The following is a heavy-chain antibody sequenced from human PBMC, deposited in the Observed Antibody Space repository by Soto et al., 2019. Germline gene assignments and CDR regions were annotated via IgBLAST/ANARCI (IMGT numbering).Heavy chain of an antibody. J-gene: IGHJ1*01. CDR2: SNHSGST. Sequence: QVQLQQWGAGLLKPSETLSLTCAVYGGSFSGYYWSWIRQPPGKGLEWIGESNHSGSTNYNPSLKSRVTISGDTSKNQFSLKLSSVTAADTAVYYCARCPRGSYRSWEGIAEYFQHWGQGTLVTVSS. D-gene: IGHD3-16*02. CDR1: GGSFSGYY. V-gene: IGHV4-34*01. CDR3: ARCPRGSYRSWEGIAEYFQH.